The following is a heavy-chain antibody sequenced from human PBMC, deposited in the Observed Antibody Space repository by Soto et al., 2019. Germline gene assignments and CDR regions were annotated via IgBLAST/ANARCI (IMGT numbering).Heavy chain of an antibody. Sequence: GGSLRLSCAASGFTFSSYWMSWVRQAPGKGLEWVANIKQDGSEKYYVDSVKGRFTISRDNAKNSLYLQMNSLRAEDTAVYYCAREYGGDYYYYGMDVWGQGTTVTVSS. V-gene: IGHV3-7*01. J-gene: IGHJ6*02. CDR2: IKQDGSEK. D-gene: IGHD4-17*01. CDR3: AREYGGDYYYYGMDV. CDR1: GFTFSSYW.